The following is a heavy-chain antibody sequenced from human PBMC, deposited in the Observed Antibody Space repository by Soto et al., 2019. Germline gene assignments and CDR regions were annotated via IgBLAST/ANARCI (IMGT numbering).Heavy chain of an antibody. D-gene: IGHD2-2*01. CDR3: ARAGKGYCSSSSCFAFDY. J-gene: IGHJ4*02. CDR2: IKQDGSEK. Sequence: EVRLVESGGGLVQPGGALRLSCAASGFTFSSYWMSWGRQAPGKGLEWVAKIKQDGSEKYYVDSVKGRFTISRDNAKNSLYLQMNSLRVEDTAVYYCARAGKGYCSSSSCFAFDYWGQGTLVTV. V-gene: IGHV3-7*03. CDR1: GFTFSSYW.